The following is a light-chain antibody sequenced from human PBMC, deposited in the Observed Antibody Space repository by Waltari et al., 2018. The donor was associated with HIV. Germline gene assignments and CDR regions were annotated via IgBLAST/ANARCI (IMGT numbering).Light chain of an antibody. V-gene: IGKV3-11*01. CDR2: DAS. CDR1: QSVGNM. J-gene: IGKJ4*01. Sequence: LSCRASQSVGNMLGWYQQKPGQAPRLLFYDASSRATGIPARFSGSGSGTDFTLTISSLEPEDFAVYYCQQRANWLTFGGGTKVEI. CDR3: QQRANWLT.